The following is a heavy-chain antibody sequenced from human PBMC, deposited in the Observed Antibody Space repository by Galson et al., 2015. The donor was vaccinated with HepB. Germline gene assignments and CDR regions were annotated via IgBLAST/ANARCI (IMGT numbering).Heavy chain of an antibody. D-gene: IGHD2-2*01. J-gene: IGHJ4*02. CDR3: AKDSNRGRCSSTSCSADY. CDR1: GFTFSSYG. V-gene: IGHV3-30*18. Sequence: SLRLSCAASGFTFSSYGMHWVRQAPGKGLEWVAVISYDGSNKYYADSVKGRFTISRDNSKNTLYLQMNSLRAEDTAVYYCAKDSNRGRCSSTSCSADYWGQGTLVTVSS. CDR2: ISYDGSNK.